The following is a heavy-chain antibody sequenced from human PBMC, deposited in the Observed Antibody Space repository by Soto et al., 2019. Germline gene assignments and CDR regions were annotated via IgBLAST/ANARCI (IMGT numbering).Heavy chain of an antibody. Sequence: EVQLLESGGGLVQPGGSLRLSCAASGFTFSSYAMSWVRQAPGKGLEWVSAISGSGGSTYYADSVKGRFTISRDNSKNTLYLQMNSLRAEDTAVYYCAKAFDIVVVSQGFPADASDVWGQGTTVTVSS. CDR2: ISGSGGST. D-gene: IGHD2-15*01. CDR3: AKAFDIVVVSQGFPADASDV. CDR1: GFTFSSYA. V-gene: IGHV3-23*01. J-gene: IGHJ6*02.